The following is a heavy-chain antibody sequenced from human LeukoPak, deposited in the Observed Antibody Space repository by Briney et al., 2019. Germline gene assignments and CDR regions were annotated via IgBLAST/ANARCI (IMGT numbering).Heavy chain of an antibody. CDR2: ISSYSGNT. V-gene: IGHV1-18*01. D-gene: IGHD1-26*01. CDR1: GYTFTSYA. Sequence: ASVTVSFTASGYTFTSYAISWVRQAPGQGLEWMGWISSYSGNTNYAQDLQDRFTMTTDTSTSTAYMELRSLRSDDTAVYYCARHSGTYYFDYWGQGTLVTVSS. J-gene: IGHJ4*02. CDR3: ARHSGTYYFDY.